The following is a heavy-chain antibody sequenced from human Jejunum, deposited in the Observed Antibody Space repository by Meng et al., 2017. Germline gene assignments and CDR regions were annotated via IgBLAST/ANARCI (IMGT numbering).Heavy chain of an antibody. V-gene: IGHV3-74*03. Sequence: GESLKISCAASGFIFNSYWMHWVRQVPGKGLVWVSRISGDGRTTTYGDSVKGRFTISRDSARNTLYLKMNSLRAEDTAVYDCARSNRHCGGDSHFDYWGQGTLVTVSS. CDR2: ISGDGRTT. D-gene: IGHD2-21*02. CDR3: ARSNRHCGGDSHFDY. CDR1: GFIFNSYW. J-gene: IGHJ4*02.